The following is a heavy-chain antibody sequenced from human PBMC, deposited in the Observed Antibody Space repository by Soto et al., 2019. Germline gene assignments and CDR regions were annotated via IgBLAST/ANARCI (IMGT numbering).Heavy chain of an antibody. Sequence: KPSETLSLTCAVSGYSISSGYYWGWIRQPPGKGLEWIGSIYHSGSTYYNPSLKSRVTISVDTSKNQLSLKLSSVTAADTAVYYCARGRKGFSSSCYVDWGQGTLVTVSS. CDR3: ARGRKGFSSSCYVD. CDR1: GYSISSGYY. CDR2: IYHSGST. D-gene: IGHD6-13*01. V-gene: IGHV4-38-2*01. J-gene: IGHJ4*02.